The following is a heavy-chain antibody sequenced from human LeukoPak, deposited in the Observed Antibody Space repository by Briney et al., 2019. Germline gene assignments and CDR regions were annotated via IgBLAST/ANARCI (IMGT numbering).Heavy chain of an antibody. Sequence: WASVKVSYKASGYTFTGYYMHWVRQAPGQGLEWMGWINPNSGGTNYAQKFQGRVTMTRDTSISTAYMELSRLRSDDTAVYYCARRGGTTGSYGANYYYYYGMDVWGQGTTVTVSS. D-gene: IGHD3-10*01. V-gene: IGHV1-2*02. CDR2: INPNSGGT. CDR1: GYTFTGYY. J-gene: IGHJ6*02. CDR3: ARRGGTTGSYGANYYYYYGMDV.